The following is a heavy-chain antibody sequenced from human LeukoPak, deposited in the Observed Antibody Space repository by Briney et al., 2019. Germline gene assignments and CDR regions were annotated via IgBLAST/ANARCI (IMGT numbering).Heavy chain of an antibody. V-gene: IGHV4-59*01. D-gene: IGHD5-24*01. J-gene: IGHJ4*02. CDR1: GGSLSSYY. Sequence: SETLSLTCTVSGGSLSSYYWTWIRQPPGKGLEWIGYIFYTGNINYNPSLKSRVTISVDTSKNQFSLKLSSVTAADTAVYYCARAAEKEMATLIWGQGTLVTVSS. CDR3: ARAAEKEMATLI. CDR2: IFYTGNI.